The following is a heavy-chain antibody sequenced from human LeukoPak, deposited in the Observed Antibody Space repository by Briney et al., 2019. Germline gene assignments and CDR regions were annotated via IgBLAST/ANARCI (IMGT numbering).Heavy chain of an antibody. CDR3: AKDRPNYYGSNGHYYRRDGDY. J-gene: IGHJ4*02. V-gene: IGHV3-23*01. Sequence: TGGSLRLSCAASGFTFSIYAMSWVRQAPGKGLQWVSSITSSGDGTYYADSMKGRFTISRDNSENMLYLQMNSLRVEDTAVYFCAKDRPNYYGSNGHYYRRDGDYWGQGTLVTVSS. CDR2: ITSSGDGT. CDR1: GFTFSIYA. D-gene: IGHD3-22*01.